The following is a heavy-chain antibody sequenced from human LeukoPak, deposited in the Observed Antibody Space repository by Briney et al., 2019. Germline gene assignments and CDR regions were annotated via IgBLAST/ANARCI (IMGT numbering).Heavy chain of an antibody. Sequence: ASVKVSCKASGYTFTSYYMHWVRQAPGQGLEWMGIINPSGGSTSYAQKFQGRVTMTRDTSTSTVYMELSSLRSEDTAVYYCARDVAARPAHYYYYGMDVWGQGTTVTVSS. CDR3: ARDVAARPAHYYYYGMDV. D-gene: IGHD6-6*01. V-gene: IGHV1-46*01. CDR2: INPSGGST. CDR1: GYTFTSYY. J-gene: IGHJ6*02.